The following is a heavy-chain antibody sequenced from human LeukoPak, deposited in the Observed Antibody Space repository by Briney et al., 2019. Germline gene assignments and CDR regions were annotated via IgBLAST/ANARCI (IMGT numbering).Heavy chain of an antibody. D-gene: IGHD6-13*01. V-gene: IGHV4-39*01. CDR3: ARHWVYTSSWPYYFDY. CDR2: IYYTGST. J-gene: IGHJ4*02. Sequence: KPSETLSLTCTVSGGSISCSSYYWGWIRLPPGKGLEWIGSIYYTGSTYYNPSLKSRVTISVDTSKNQFSLRLSSVTAADTAVYYCARHWVYTSSWPYYFDYWGQGTLVTVSS. CDR1: GGSISCSSYY.